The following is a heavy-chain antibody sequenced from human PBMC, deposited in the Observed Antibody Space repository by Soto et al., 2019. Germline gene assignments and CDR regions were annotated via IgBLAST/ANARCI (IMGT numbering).Heavy chain of an antibody. CDR3: AIAAKFFRTGDY. CDR2: ISISSNYI. D-gene: IGHD3-10*01. V-gene: IGHV3-21*01. CDR1: GFTFSSYS. Sequence: PGGSLRLSCAASGFTFSSYSMNLVRQSPGKGLEWVSAISISSNYIYYADSVNGRFTISRDTAKNALYLQMNSLRAEDTELYYCAIAAKFFRTGDYSGQGIMFTVSS. J-gene: IGHJ4*02.